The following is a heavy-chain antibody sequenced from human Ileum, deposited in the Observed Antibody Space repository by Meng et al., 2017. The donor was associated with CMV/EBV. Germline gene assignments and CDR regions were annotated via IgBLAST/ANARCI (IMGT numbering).Heavy chain of an antibody. CDR2: LTNDGRT. J-gene: IGHJ4*02. CDR1: GFTFSSYW. V-gene: IGHV3-74*03. CDR3: AKDGSYNFDY. D-gene: IGHD1-26*01. Sequence: GGSLRLSCAASGFTFSSYWMHWVRQVPGKGMVWVSRLTNDGRTTYADSVKGRFTISRDDATSTLYLQMNSLGAEDTAVYYCAKDGSYNFDYWGQGTLVTVSS.